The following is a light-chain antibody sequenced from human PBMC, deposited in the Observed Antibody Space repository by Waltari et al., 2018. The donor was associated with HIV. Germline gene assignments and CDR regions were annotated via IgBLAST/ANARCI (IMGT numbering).Light chain of an antibody. CDR3: QHYGSSPPYT. J-gene: IGKJ2*01. CDR1: QSDSNRY. CDR2: GSS. V-gene: IGKV3-20*01. Sequence: IVLTQSPDTLSLSPGEGATLSCRASQSDSNRYVVWYQQKPGQAPRLLIYGSSTRATGIPHRFSGSGSGTDFTLTINRLEPEDFAVYYCQHYGSSPPYTFGQGTKLEVK.